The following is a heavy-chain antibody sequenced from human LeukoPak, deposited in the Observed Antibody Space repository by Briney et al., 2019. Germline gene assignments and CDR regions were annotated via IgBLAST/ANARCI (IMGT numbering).Heavy chain of an antibody. CDR2: ISGSGGST. D-gene: IGHD6-13*01. V-gene: IGHV3-23*01. J-gene: IGHJ4*02. CDR1: GFTFSSYA. Sequence: GGSLRLSCAASGFTFSSYAMSWVRQAPGKGLEWVSAISGSGGSTYYADSVKGRFTISRDNSKNTLYLQMNSLRAEDTAVYYCAREGTRIAAAGAAHFDYWGQGTLVTVCS. CDR3: AREGTRIAAAGAAHFDY.